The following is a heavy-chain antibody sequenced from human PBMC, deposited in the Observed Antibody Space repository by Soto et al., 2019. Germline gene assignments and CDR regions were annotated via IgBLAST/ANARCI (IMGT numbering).Heavy chain of an antibody. CDR2: INPSGGST. D-gene: IGHD1-26*01. J-gene: IGHJ3*02. Sequence: GASVKVSCKASGYTFTSYYMHWVRQAPGQGLEWMGIINPSGGSTSYAQKFQGRVTMTRDTSTSTAYMELRSLRSDDTAVYYCARDPTSRGAFDIWGQGTMVTVSS. CDR3: ARDPTSRGAFDI. CDR1: GYTFTSYY. V-gene: IGHV1-46*01.